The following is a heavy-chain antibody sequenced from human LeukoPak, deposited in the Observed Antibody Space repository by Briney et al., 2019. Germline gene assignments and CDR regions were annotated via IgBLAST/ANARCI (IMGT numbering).Heavy chain of an antibody. Sequence: GGSLRLSCAASGFTFSSYSMIWVRLAPGKGLEWVSSISSSSSYIYYADSVKGRFTISRDNAKNSLYLQMNSLRAEDTAVYYCARVGPDLAGWFDPWGQGTLVTVSS. J-gene: IGHJ5*02. CDR1: GFTFSSYS. CDR2: ISSSSSYI. D-gene: IGHD3/OR15-3a*01. V-gene: IGHV3-21*01. CDR3: ARVGPDLAGWFDP.